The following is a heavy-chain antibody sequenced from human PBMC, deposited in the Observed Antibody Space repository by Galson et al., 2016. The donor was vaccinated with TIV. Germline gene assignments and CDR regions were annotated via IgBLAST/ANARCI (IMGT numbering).Heavy chain of an antibody. Sequence: PALVKPTQTLALTCTFPGFSLTTSGMCVSWIRQPPGKALEWLARIDWDDDIYYNTSLRTRLTISKDTSKNQVVLTMTNMDPVDTATYYCARMQYYYDRSDSYYFDYWGQGTLVTVSA. J-gene: IGHJ4*02. V-gene: IGHV2-70*11. CDR3: ARMQYYYDRSDSYYFDY. D-gene: IGHD3-22*01. CDR1: GFSLTTSGMC. CDR2: IDWDDDI.